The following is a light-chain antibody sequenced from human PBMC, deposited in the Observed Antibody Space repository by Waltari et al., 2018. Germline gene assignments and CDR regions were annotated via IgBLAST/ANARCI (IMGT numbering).Light chain of an antibody. V-gene: IGKV3-20*01. CDR1: QSVSSSY. CDR2: GAS. Sequence: EIVLTQPPGTLSLSPGQRATLSRRVSQSVSSSYLAWYQQKPGQAPRLLIYGASSRATGIPDRFSGSGSGTDFTLTISRLEPEDFAVYYCQQYGSSPWTFGQGTKVEIK. CDR3: QQYGSSPWT. J-gene: IGKJ1*01.